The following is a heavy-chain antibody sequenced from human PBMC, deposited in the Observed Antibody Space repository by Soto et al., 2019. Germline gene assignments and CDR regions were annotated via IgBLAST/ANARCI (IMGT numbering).Heavy chain of an antibody. J-gene: IGHJ5*02. D-gene: IGHD3-3*01. Sequence: SETLSLTCTVSGGSISSGDYYWSWIRQPPGKGLEWIGYIYYSGSTSYNPSLKSRLTISLDMSKNQFSLKLSSVTAADTAVYYCARELVFGVVIKTGYFDPWGQGTLVTVSS. CDR3: ARELVFGVVIKTGYFDP. V-gene: IGHV4-30-4*01. CDR2: IYYSGST. CDR1: GGSISSGDYY.